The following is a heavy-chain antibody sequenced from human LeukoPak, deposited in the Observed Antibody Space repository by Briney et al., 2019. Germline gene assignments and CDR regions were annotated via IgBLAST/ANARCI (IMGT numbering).Heavy chain of an antibody. J-gene: IGHJ4*02. D-gene: IGHD7-27*01. V-gene: IGHV5-10-1*01. CDR3: ARTTRDGENDY. Sequence: GESLRISCKGSGYSFTGYWITWVRQMPGKGREWMGRIDPSDSYTNYSPSFQGHVTISVDKSISTAYLQWSSLKASDTAMYYCARTTRDGENDYWGQGTLVTVSS. CDR2: IDPSDSYT. CDR1: GYSFTGYW.